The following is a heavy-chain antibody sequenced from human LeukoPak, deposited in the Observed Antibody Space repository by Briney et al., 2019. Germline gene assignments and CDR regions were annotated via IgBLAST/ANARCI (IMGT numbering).Heavy chain of an antibody. CDR3: ARGFYDSSGLAFDI. CDR1: GFTFSSYS. CDR2: ISSSSSTI. Sequence: GGSLRLSCAASGFTFSSYSMNWVRQAPGKGLEWVSYISSSSSTIYYADSVKGRFTISRDNAKNSLYLQMNSLRVEDTAVYYCARGFYDSSGLAFDIWGQGTMVTVSS. V-gene: IGHV3-48*04. D-gene: IGHD3-22*01. J-gene: IGHJ3*02.